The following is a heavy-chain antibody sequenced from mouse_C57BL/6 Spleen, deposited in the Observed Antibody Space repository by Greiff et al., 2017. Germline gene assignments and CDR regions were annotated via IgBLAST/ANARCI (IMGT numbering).Heavy chain of an antibody. CDR1: GYTFTSYW. Sequence: QVQLKQPGAELVKPGASVKMSCKASGYTFTSYWITWVKQRPGQGLEWIGDIYPGSGSTNYNEKFKSKATLTVDTSSSTAYMQLSSLTSEDSAVYYCARGDGYYEGYAMDYWGQGTSVTVSS. CDR3: ARGDGYYEGYAMDY. D-gene: IGHD2-3*01. CDR2: IYPGSGST. V-gene: IGHV1-55*01. J-gene: IGHJ4*01.